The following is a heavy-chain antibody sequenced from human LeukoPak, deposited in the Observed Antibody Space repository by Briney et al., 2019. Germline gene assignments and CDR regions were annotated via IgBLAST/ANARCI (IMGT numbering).Heavy chain of an antibody. V-gene: IGHV3-30*18. J-gene: IGHJ4*02. CDR1: GFSFSTYG. CDR2: ISYDGSNK. D-gene: IGHD1/OR15-1a*01. CDR3: AKEVLSGSGT. Sequence: GKSLRLSCAASGFSFSTYGMHWVRQAPGKGLEWVAVISYDGSNKYYADSVKGRFTISRDNSENTLYLQMNSLRSEYTAVYYCAKEVLSGSGTWGQGTLVTVS.